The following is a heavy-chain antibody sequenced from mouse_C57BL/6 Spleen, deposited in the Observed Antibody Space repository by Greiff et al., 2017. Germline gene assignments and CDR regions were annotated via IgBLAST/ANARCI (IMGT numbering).Heavy chain of an antibody. D-gene: IGHD1-1*01. J-gene: IGHJ3*01. CDR3: ARKGYGSTWFAY. V-gene: IGHV1-69*01. Sequence: QVQLQQPGAELVMPGASVKLSCKASGYTFTSYWMHWVKQRPGQGLEWIGEIDPSDSYTNYNQKFKGKSTLTVDKSSSPAYMQLSSLTSEDSAVYYCARKGYGSTWFAYWGQGTLVTGSA. CDR1: GYTFTSYW. CDR2: IDPSDSYT.